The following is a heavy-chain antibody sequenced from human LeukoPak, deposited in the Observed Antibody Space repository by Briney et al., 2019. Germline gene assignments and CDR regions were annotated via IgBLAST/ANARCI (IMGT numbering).Heavy chain of an antibody. V-gene: IGHV3-30*04. Sequence: PGRSLRLSCEASGSTFSSYAIHWVRQAPGEGLERVAVISYGGTQKYYADSVKGRFTISRDNSKNILDLQMNSLRAEDTAVYYCVRERLGYFDSWGQGTLVTVSS. CDR2: ISYGGTQK. J-gene: IGHJ4*02. CDR1: GSTFSSYA. CDR3: VRERLGYFDS. D-gene: IGHD6-19*01.